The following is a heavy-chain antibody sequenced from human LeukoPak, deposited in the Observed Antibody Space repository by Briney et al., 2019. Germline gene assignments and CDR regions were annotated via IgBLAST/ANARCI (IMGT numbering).Heavy chain of an antibody. J-gene: IGHJ4*02. D-gene: IGHD6-19*01. CDR2: ISAYNGNT. Sequence: GESLKISWKGSGYSFTSYWIGWVRQAPGQGLEWMGWISAYNGNTNYAQKLQGRVTMTTDTSTSTAYMELRSLRSDDTAVYYCARLKHYSSGFQYYFDYWGQGTLVTVSS. V-gene: IGHV1-18*04. CDR3: ARLKHYSSGFQYYFDY. CDR1: GYSFTSYW.